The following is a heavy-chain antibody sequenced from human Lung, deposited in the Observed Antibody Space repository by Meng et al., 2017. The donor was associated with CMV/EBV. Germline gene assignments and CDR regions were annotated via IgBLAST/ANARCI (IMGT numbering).Heavy chain of an antibody. CDR2: INHSGST. CDR3: ARLRFLEWLPLDAFAI. CDR1: GGSFSGYY. J-gene: IGHJ3*02. Sequence: LXCAVYGGSFSGYYWSWIRQPPGKGLEWIGEINHSGSTNYNASLKSRVTISVDTSKNQFSLKLSSVTAADTAVYYCARLRFLEWLPLDAFAILGQGXMVTVSS. D-gene: IGHD3-3*01. V-gene: IGHV4-34*01.